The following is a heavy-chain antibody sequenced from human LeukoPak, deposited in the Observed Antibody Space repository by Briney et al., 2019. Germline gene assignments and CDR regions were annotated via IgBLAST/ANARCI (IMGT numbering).Heavy chain of an antibody. CDR3: AKDFWSGNYQSGGLDV. CDR2: ITNNADAT. Sequence: GGSLRLSCAASGFTFRNFAMSWVRQAPGRGLEWVSHITNNADATYYADSVKGRFTVSRDNSNNILYLQLDSLRAEDAAVYYCAKDFWSGNYQSGGLDVWAQGSTVTVSS. CDR1: GFTFRNFA. J-gene: IGHJ6*02. V-gene: IGHV3-23*01. D-gene: IGHD3-3*01.